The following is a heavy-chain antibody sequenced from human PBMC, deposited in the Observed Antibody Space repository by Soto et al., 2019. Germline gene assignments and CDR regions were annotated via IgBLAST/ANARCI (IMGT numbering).Heavy chain of an antibody. CDR2: ISSSSSST. V-gene: IGHV3-11*06. CDR1: GFIFRDFY. D-gene: IGHD3-3*01. CDR3: ARDRGGGSIFGGHYGMDV. Sequence: QVQLLESGGGLVKPGGSLRLSCAASGFIFRDFYMSWIRQVPGKGLEWLSKISSSSSSTDYADSVKGRFTISRDNAKNSRYLQRSSLRAEDTAVYYCARDRGGGSIFGGHYGMDVWGQGTTVTVSS. J-gene: IGHJ6*02.